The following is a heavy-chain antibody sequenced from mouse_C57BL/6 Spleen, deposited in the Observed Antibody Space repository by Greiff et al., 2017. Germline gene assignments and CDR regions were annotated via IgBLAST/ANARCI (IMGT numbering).Heavy chain of an antibody. CDR2: ISSGSSTI. CDR1: GFTFSDYG. J-gene: IGHJ4*01. V-gene: IGHV5-17*01. CDR3: ARGLYDRLYAMDY. D-gene: IGHD2-3*01. Sequence: DVQLVESGGGLVKPGGSLKLSCAASGFTFSDYGMHWVRQAPEKGLEWVAYISSGSSTIYYADTVKGRFTIARDNAKKAQFLQMTSLRSEDTAMYYCARGLYDRLYAMDYWGQGTSVTVSS.